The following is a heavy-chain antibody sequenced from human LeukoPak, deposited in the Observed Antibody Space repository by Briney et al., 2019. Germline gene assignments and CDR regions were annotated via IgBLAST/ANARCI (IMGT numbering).Heavy chain of an antibody. CDR1: GFTLSSYA. Sequence: GGSLRLSCAASGFTLSSYAMSWVRQAPGKGLEWVSAISDTGNTYHADSVKGRFTISRDNAKNSLYLQMNSLRAEDTAVYYCARASVGSNYYYMDVWGKGTTVTISS. D-gene: IGHD3-10*01. CDR2: ISDTGNT. J-gene: IGHJ6*03. CDR3: ARASVGSNYYYMDV. V-gene: IGHV3-23*01.